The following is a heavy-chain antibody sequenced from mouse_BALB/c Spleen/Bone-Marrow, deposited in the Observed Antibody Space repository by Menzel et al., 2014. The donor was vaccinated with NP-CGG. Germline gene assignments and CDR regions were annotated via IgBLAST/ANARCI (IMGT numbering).Heavy chain of an antibody. CDR2: IRNKANGYTT. J-gene: IGHJ2*01. CDR1: GFTFTDYY. D-gene: IGHD1-1*01. Sequence: EVHLVESGGGLVQPGGSLRLSCATSGFTFTDYYMSWVRQPPGKALEWLGFIRNKANGYTTEYSASVKGQFTISRDNSQSILYLQMNTLRAEDSATYYCARDMGLLRFDYWGQGTTLTVSS. CDR3: ARDMGLLRFDY. V-gene: IGHV7-3*02.